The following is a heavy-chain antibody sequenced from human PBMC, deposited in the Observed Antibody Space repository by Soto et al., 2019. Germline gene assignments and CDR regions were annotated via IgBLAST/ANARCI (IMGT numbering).Heavy chain of an antibody. CDR3: ARDLASAVAGNGVEDY. D-gene: IGHD6-19*01. CDR2: IIPIFGTA. J-gene: IGHJ4*02. Sequence: QVQLVQSGAEVKKPGSSVKVSCNASGGTFSSYAISWVRQAPGQGLEWMGGIIPIFGTANYAQKFQGRVTSTADESTSTAYMELSSLRSEETAVYYCARDLASAVAGNGVEDYWGQGTLVTVSS. V-gene: IGHV1-69*01. CDR1: GGTFSSYA.